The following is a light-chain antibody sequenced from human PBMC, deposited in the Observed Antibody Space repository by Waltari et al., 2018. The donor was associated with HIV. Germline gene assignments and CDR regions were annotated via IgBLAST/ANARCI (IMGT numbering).Light chain of an antibody. CDR3: QQIASHPAPCT. V-gene: IGKV1-9*01. CDR2: SAS. CDR1: QGISSY. J-gene: IGKJ3*01. Sequence: DIQLTLSPSFLSASVGDRVTITCRASQGISSYLAWYQQKPGKAPKLLLYSASSLQSGVPSRFSGRRSVTEFTHTCSSLQPEDFATYYCQQIASHPAPCTFGPGTKVDF.